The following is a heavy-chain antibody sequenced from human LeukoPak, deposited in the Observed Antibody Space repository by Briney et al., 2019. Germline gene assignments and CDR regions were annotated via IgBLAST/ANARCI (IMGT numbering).Heavy chain of an antibody. Sequence: RSLRLSCAASGFNIGAYAMYWVRQRPGKSLEWVSLISGDSDNRYSAASVKGRFTVSRDNSKNSLYLQMNSLTTEDTALYYCAIAYESGSFYRAFAYWGQGALVTVSS. CDR2: ISGDSDNR. J-gene: IGHJ4*02. CDR1: GFNIGAYA. D-gene: IGHD3-10*01. V-gene: IGHV3-43*02. CDR3: AIAYESGSFYRAFAY.